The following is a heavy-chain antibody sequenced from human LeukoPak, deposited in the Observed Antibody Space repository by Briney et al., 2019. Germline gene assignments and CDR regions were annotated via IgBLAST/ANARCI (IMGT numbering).Heavy chain of an antibody. CDR1: GGSISSYY. J-gene: IGHJ3*02. CDR3: ARDSRYSSGYPGAHSAAFDI. V-gene: IGHV4-59*12. Sequence: KSSETLSLTCTVSGGSISSYYWSWIRQPPGKGLEWIGYIYYSGSTNYNPSLKSRVTISVDTSKNQFSLKLSSVTAADTAVYYCARDSRYSSGYPGAHSAAFDIWGQGTMVTVSS. D-gene: IGHD6-19*01. CDR2: IYYSGST.